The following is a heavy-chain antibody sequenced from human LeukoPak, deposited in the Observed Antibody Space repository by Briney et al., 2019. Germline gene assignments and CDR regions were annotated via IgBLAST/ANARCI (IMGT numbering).Heavy chain of an antibody. Sequence: GRSLRLSCAASGFTFEDYAMHWVRQAPGKGLEWVSGISWNIGSTGYADSVKGRFTISRDNAKNSLYLQMSSLREEDTALYYCVKDNFLNKWGGGAAAAGGVYFDHWGQGTLVTVSS. CDR2: ISWNIGST. CDR1: GFTFEDYA. D-gene: IGHD6-13*01. CDR3: VKDNFLNKWGGGAAAAGGVYFDH. J-gene: IGHJ4*02. V-gene: IGHV3-9*01.